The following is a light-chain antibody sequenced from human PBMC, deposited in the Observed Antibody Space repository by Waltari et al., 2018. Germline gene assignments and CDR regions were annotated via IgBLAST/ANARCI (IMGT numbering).Light chain of an antibody. V-gene: IGLV1-40*01. Sequence: QSVLTQPPSVSGAPGQRVTISCTGSNSNIRAGSGVHWYQQLPGTAPKLLIYGNNNRPSGVPDRFSGSKSGTSASLAITGLQAEDEADYYCQSYDSSLSGVLFGGGTKLTVL. CDR3: QSYDSSLSGVL. CDR1: NSNIRAGSG. J-gene: IGLJ2*01. CDR2: GNN.